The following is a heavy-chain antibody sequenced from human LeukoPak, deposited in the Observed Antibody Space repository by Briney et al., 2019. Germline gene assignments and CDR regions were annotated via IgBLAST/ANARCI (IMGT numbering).Heavy chain of an antibody. V-gene: IGHV3-43*02. J-gene: IGHJ6*02. D-gene: IGHD3-10*01. Sequence: PGGSLRLSCAASGFTFDDYAMHWVRQAPGKGLEWVSLICGDGGNTYYADSVKGRFTISRDNSKNSLYLQMNSLRTEDTALYYCAKDIGEGDGSGYGMDVWGQGTTVTVSS. CDR3: AKDIGEGDGSGYGMDV. CDR2: ICGDGGNT. CDR1: GFTFDDYA.